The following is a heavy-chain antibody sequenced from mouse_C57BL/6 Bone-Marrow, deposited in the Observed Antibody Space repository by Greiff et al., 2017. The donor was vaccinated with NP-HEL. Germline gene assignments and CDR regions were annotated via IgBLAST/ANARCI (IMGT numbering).Heavy chain of an antibody. CDR3: TSDGYYNY. CDR2: IDPENGDT. D-gene: IGHD2-3*01. Sequence: DVKLVESGAELVRPGASVKLSCTASGFNIKDDYMHWVKQRPEQGLEWIGWIDPENGDTEYASKFQGKATITADTSSNTAYLQLSSLTSEDTAVYYCTSDGYYNYWGQGTTLTVSS. J-gene: IGHJ2*01. CDR1: GFNIKDDY. V-gene: IGHV14-4*01.